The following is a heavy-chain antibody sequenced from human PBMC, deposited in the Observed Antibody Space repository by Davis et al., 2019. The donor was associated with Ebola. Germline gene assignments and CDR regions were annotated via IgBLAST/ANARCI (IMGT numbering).Heavy chain of an antibody. CDR3: ARDTFCVSLNCTAPGRFDY. D-gene: IGHD1-1*01. V-gene: IGHV1-2*02. J-gene: IGHJ4*02. CDR1: GYSFTGFH. Sequence: SVKVSCKASGYSFTGFHMHWVRQAPGQGLEWMGWNNPNTGGTNYGQKFQGRVTMTSDTSTNTAYMELSGLSADDTAIYYCARDTFCVSLNCTAPGRFDYWGQGTLVTVSS. CDR2: NNPNTGGT.